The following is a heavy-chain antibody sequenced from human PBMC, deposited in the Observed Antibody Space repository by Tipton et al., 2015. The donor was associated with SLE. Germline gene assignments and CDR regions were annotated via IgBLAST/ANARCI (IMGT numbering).Heavy chain of an antibody. CDR1: DGSLSGYY. J-gene: IGHJ6*02. CDR3: ARDGGQRVISGTYDFYYYGLDV. D-gene: IGHD6-13*01. Sequence: TLSLTCTVFDGSLSGYYWAWLRPSPGKGLEWIGEISHDGGAHYNPPLESRGTISLETSKNQFSLKLTSVTAADTAVYYCARDGGQRVISGTYDFYYYGLDVRGQGTKVTVSS. V-gene: IGHV4-34*01. CDR2: ISHDGGA.